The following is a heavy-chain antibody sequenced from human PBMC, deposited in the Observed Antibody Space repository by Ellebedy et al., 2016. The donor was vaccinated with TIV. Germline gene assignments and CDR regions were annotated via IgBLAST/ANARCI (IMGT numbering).Heavy chain of an antibody. CDR2: ISYDGSNK. D-gene: IGHD2-8*02. CDR1: GFTFSSYA. V-gene: IGHV3-30-3*01. CDR3: ASGGTGGAFDI. Sequence: GESLKISCAASGFTFSSYAMHWVRQAPGKGLEWVAVISYDGSNKYYADSVKGRFTISRDNSKNTLYLQMNSLRAEDTAVYYCASGGTGGAFDIWGQGTMVTVSS. J-gene: IGHJ3*02.